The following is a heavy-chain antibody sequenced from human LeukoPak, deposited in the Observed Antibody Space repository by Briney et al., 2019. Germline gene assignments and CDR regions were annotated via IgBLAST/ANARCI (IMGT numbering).Heavy chain of an antibody. D-gene: IGHD1-26*01. CDR2: IYTSGST. V-gene: IGHV4-61*02. CDR1: GGSISSGSYY. CDR3: ARGRVGAFDI. J-gene: IGHJ3*02. Sequence: SETLSLTCTVSGGSISSGSYYWSWIRQPAGKGLEWIGRIYTSGSTNYNPSLKSRVTISVDTSKNQFSLTLSSVTAADTAVYYCARGRVGAFDIWGQGTMVTVSS.